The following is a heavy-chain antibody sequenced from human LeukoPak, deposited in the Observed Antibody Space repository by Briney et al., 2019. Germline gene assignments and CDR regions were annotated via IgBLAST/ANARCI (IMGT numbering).Heavy chain of an antibody. CDR2: IYYSGST. V-gene: IGHV4-59*01. D-gene: IGHD3-9*01. CDR1: GGSISSYY. J-gene: IGHJ6*04. CDR3: ARVPPYYDILTGYYPVHYYYGMDV. Sequence: SEALSLTCTVAGGSISSYYWSWIRQPPGKGLEWIGYIYYSGSTNYNPSLKSRVTISVDTSKNQCFLKLSSVTAADTAVYYCARVPPYYDILTGYYPVHYYYGMDVWGKGTTVTVSS.